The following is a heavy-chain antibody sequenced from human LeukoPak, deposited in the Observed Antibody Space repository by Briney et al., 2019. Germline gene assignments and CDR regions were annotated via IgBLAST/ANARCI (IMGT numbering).Heavy chain of an antibody. V-gene: IGHV1-18*01. CDR2: ISAYNGNT. D-gene: IGHD3-16*01. J-gene: IGHJ4*02. CDR3: ARVWRTSPYYVDY. Sequence: ASVKVSCKASGYTFINYGINWVRQAPGQGLEWMGWISAYNGNTNYAQSLQGRVTMTTDTSTSTVYMEMRSLTSDDTAVYYCARVWRTSPYYVDYWGQGTLVTVSS. CDR1: GYTFINYG.